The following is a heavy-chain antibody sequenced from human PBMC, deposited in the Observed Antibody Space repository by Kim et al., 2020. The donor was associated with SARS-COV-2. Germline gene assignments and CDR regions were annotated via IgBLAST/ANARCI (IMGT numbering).Heavy chain of an antibody. V-gene: IGHV1-18*01. CDR3: ARGDTTPQNYYYYYMDV. Sequence: ASVKVSCKASGYTFTSYGISWVRQAPGQGLEWMGWISAYNGNTNYAQKLQGRVTMTTDTSTSTAYMELRSLRSDDTAVYYCARGDTTPQNYYYYYMDVWGKGTTVTVSS. CDR1: GYTFTSYG. CDR2: ISAYNGNT. J-gene: IGHJ6*03. D-gene: IGHD2-2*01.